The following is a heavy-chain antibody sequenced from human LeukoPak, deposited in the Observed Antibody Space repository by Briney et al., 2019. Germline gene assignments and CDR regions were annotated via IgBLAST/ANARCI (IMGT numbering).Heavy chain of an antibody. CDR2: INPNSGGT. D-gene: IGHD2-2*01. CDR3: ARGGYCSSTSCYYFDY. V-gene: IGHV1-2*02. Sequence: ASVKVSCKASGYTFTGYYMHWVRQAPGQGLEWMGWINPNSGGTNYAQKFQGRVTMTRDTSISTAYMELSSLRSEDTAVYYCARGGYCSSTSCYYFDYWGQGTLVTVSS. CDR1: GYTFTGYY. J-gene: IGHJ4*02.